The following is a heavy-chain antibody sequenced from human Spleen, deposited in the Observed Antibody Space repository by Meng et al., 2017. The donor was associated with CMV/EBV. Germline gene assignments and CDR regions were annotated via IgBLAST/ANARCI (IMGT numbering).Heavy chain of an antibody. D-gene: IGHD3-10*01. CDR3: AKAMVRGAPLDY. V-gene: IGHV3-43*01. CDR2: TTWDGGST. CDR1: GFYFDGYC. J-gene: IGHJ4*02. Sequence: CAASGFYFDGYCLHWVRQGAGKGLEWVTLTTWDGGSTYYAVSVTGRFTISRDNSKNSLDLQMNSLRPEDTALYYCAKAMVRGAPLDYWGQGTLVTVSS.